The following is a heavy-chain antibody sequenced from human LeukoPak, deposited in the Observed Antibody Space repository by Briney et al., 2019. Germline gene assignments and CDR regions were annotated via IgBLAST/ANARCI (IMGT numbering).Heavy chain of an antibody. Sequence: GGSLRLSCAASGFTFSSYAMHWVRQAPGKGLEYVSAISSNGGSTYYANSVKGRFTISRDNSKNTLYLQMNSLRAEDTAVYYCASQREIVEMATITLGYWGQGTLVTVSS. CDR3: ASQREIVEMATITLGY. D-gene: IGHD5-24*01. CDR2: ISSNGGST. V-gene: IGHV3-64*01. J-gene: IGHJ4*02. CDR1: GFTFSSYA.